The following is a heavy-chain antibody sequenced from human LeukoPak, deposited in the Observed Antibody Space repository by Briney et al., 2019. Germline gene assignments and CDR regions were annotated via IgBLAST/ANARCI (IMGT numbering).Heavy chain of an antibody. D-gene: IGHD4-17*01. J-gene: IGHJ5*02. CDR1: GXTFSSFA. V-gene: IGHV3-33*01. CDR3: SRGGYGDYNNWFDP. CDR2: IWYNGSNK. Sequence: GGSLRLSCAASGXTFSSFAMHWGRQAPGKGLEWVADIWYNGSNKYYAESVKGRFTISRDNSENTLYLQMNSLRVEDTAVYYCSRGGYGDYNNWFDPWGQGTLVIVSS.